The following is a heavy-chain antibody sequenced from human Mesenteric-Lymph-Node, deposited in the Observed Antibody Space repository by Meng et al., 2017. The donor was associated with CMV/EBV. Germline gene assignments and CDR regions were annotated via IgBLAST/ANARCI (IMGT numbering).Heavy chain of an antibody. D-gene: IGHD6-13*01. V-gene: IGHV1-2*06. J-gene: IGHJ4*02. Sequence: SCKASGYTFTDYYMHWVRQAPGQGLEWMGRINPNSGDTDYAETLQGRVTMTRDTSVSTAYMELSSLRSDDTAVYYCAREMYSSSWLAYWGQGTLVTVSS. CDR2: INPNSGDT. CDR3: AREMYSSSWLAY. CDR1: GYTFTDYY.